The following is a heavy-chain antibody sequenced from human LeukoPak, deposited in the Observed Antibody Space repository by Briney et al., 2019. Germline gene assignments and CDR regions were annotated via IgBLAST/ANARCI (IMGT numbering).Heavy chain of an antibody. V-gene: IGHV1-2*02. CDR2: INPNSGGT. CDR3: ARVDVVVPAATPYYYYYMDV. Sequence: ASVKVSCKASGYTFTGYYMHWVRQAPGQGLEWMGWINPNSGGTHYAQKFQGRVTMTRDTSISTAYMELSRLRSDDTAVYYCARVDVVVPAATPYYYYYMDVWGKGTTVTVSS. CDR1: GYTFTGYY. D-gene: IGHD2-2*01. J-gene: IGHJ6*03.